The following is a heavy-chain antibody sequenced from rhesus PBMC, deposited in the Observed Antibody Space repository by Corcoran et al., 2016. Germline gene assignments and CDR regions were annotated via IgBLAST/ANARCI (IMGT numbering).Heavy chain of an antibody. D-gene: IGHD3-34*01. CDR2: NSGNSGIT. V-gene: IGHV4-80*01. J-gene: IGHJ4*01. CDR3: ARLRVLTGGFIRVSDY. CDR1: GASISTYW. Sequence: QVQLQESGPGLVKPSETLSLTCAVSGASISTYWWTWIRQPPGKGLEWIGENSGNSGITHSNPSLKSRVTISKAASKNQFSLRLSSVTAADTAVYYCARLRVLTGGFIRVSDYWGQGVLVTVSS.